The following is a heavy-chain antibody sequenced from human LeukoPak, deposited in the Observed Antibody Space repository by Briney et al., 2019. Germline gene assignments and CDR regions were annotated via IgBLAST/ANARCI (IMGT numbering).Heavy chain of an antibody. CDR1: GGSFSGYY. Sequence: PSETLSLTCAVYGGSFSGYYWSWIRQPPGKGLEWIGEINHSGSTNYNPSLKSRVTISVDTSKNQFSLKVSSVTAADTAVYYCARGRRYYDSSGYWYWGQGTLVTVSS. CDR2: INHSGST. V-gene: IGHV4-34*01. D-gene: IGHD3-22*01. CDR3: ARGRRYYDSSGYWY. J-gene: IGHJ4*02.